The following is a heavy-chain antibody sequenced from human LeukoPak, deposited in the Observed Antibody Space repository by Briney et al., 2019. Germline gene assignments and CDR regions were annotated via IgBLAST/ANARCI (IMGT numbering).Heavy chain of an antibody. V-gene: IGHV4-39*07. CDR2: IYYSGST. CDR3: ARDFPYYYDSSGYMAGFDP. D-gene: IGHD3-22*01. CDR1: GGSISSSSYY. J-gene: IGHJ5*02. Sequence: SETLSLTCTVSGGSISSSSYYWGWIRQPPGTGLEWLGSIYYSGSTYYNPSLKSRVTISVDTSKNQFSLKLSSVTAADTAVYYCARDFPYYYDSSGYMAGFDPWGQGTLVTVSS.